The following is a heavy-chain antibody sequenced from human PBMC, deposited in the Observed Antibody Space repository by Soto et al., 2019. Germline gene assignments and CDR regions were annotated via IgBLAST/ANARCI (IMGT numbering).Heavy chain of an antibody. CDR1: GFTVSSYA. CDR2: ISGSGST. V-gene: IGHV3-23*01. J-gene: IGHJ6*03. CDR3: ANALRFTFTTGYYMDV. D-gene: IGHD3-16*01. Sequence: EVQLLESGGGLVQPGGSLRLSCAASGFTVSSYAMSWVRQAPGKGLEWVSVISGSGSTYSADSVKGRFTISRDSSKNTAYLQMHSLRAEDPAVYYCANALRFTFTTGYYMDVWGRGTTVTVSS.